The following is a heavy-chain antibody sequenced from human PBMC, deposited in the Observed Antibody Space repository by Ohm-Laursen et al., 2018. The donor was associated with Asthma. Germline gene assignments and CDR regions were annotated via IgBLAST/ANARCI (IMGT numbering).Heavy chain of an antibody. D-gene: IGHD2-2*01. Sequence: SLRLSCSASGFTFSIYALHWVRQAPGKGLEWVAVISYDGSNKYYADSVKGRFTISRDNSKNTLYLQMNSLRAEDTAVYYCARDPTSYCSSTSCYAYFDYWGQGTLVTVSS. J-gene: IGHJ4*02. V-gene: IGHV3-30-3*01. CDR2: ISYDGSNK. CDR1: GFTFSIYA. CDR3: ARDPTSYCSSTSCYAYFDY.